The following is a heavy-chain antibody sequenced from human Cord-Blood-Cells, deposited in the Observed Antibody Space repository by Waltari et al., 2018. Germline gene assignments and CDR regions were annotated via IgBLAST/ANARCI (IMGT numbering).Heavy chain of an antibody. Sequence: QVQLQESGPGLVKPSETLSLTCTVSGGSISSYYWSWIRQPPGKGLEWIGYIYYSGSTNYNPSLKSRVTISVDTSKNQFSLKLSSVTAADTAVYYCARDHPYCSSTSCYSWYFDLWGRGTLVTVSS. CDR3: ARDHPYCSSTSCYSWYFDL. V-gene: IGHV4-59*01. J-gene: IGHJ2*01. CDR2: IYYSGST. D-gene: IGHD2-2*02. CDR1: GGSISSYY.